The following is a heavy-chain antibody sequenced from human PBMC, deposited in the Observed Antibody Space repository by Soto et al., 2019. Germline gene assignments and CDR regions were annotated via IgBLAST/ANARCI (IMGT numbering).Heavy chain of an antibody. CDR3: ARTLGPQVTGYVDSDYRWTIDQ. Sequence: SETLSSTCTIVSHSITNTDLICGSFRKTTWCYLLWIGGFLSTGHTYFNPSLWSRVTISAVTSKNQFFLRLTSVTAADTGVYFCARTLGPQVTGYVDSDYRWTIDQWGQGTLVTVS. J-gene: IGHJ4*02. CDR2: FLSTGHT. D-gene: IGHD4-4*01. CDR1: SHSITNTDLI. V-gene: IGHV4-39*01.